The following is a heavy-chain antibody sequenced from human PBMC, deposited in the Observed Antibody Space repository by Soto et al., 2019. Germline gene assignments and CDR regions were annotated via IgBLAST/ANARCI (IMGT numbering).Heavy chain of an antibody. J-gene: IGHJ5*02. CDR1: GNTFTYRY. Sequence: QMQLVQSGAEVKKTGSTVTVSCKALGNTFTYRYLHWVRQAPGQALEWMGWITPFSGDVHYAQKFQERVTITRERSINTDYMRMSSLRSEDTAMYYCASGGAGSGPFTWELPDLWGQGTLVTVSS. D-gene: IGHD1-26*01. CDR2: ITPFSGDV. V-gene: IGHV1-45*02. CDR3: ASGGAGSGPFTWELPDL.